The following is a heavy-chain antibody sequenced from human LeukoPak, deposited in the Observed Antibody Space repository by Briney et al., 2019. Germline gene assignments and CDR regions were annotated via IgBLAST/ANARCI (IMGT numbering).Heavy chain of an antibody. CDR2: ISGSGDNM. J-gene: IGHJ4*02. CDR1: KFTFNNYA. V-gene: IGHV3-23*01. CDR3: AKGIVGATPFDY. Sequence: PGGSLRLSCLASKFTFNNYAMTWVRQAPGKGLEWVSSISGSGDNMDYADSVKGRFTISRDNSENTLYLQMNSLRAEDTAVYYCAKGIVGATPFDYWGQGTLVTVSS. D-gene: IGHD1-26*01.